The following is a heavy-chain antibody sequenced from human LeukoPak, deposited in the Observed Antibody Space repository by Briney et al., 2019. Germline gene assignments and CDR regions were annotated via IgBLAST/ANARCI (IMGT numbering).Heavy chain of an antibody. Sequence: SETLSLTCTVSGGSISNYYWSWIRQPPGKGLEWIGYIYYSGSTNYNPSLKSRVTISVDTSKNQFSLKPSSVTAADTAVYYCARPDRGVVNHRYYYYYMDVWGKGTTVTVS. CDR1: GGSISNYY. CDR2: IYYSGST. CDR3: ARPDRGVVNHRYYYYYMDV. J-gene: IGHJ6*03. D-gene: IGHD3-3*01. V-gene: IGHV4-59*01.